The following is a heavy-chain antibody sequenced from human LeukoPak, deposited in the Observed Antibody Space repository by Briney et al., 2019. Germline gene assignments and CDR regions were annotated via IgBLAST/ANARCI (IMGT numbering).Heavy chain of an antibody. CDR1: GFAFSDYW. V-gene: IGHV3-7*01. J-gene: IGHJ4*02. CDR2: IKQDGSDK. D-gene: IGHD3-3*01. CDR3: ARDRYDFWSGYHPLDY. Sequence: PGGSLRLSCAASGFAFSDYWMGWVRQAPGKELEWVANIKQDGSDKYYVDSVKGRFTISRDNTKNSLYLQMSSLRAEDTAVYYCARDRYDFWSGYHPLDYWGQGTLVTVSS.